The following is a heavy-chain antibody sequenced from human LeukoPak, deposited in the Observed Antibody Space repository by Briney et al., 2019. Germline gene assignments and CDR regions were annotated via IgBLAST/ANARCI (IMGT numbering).Heavy chain of an antibody. V-gene: IGHV5-51*01. CDR1: GYSFTSYW. CDR2: IYPGDSDT. Sequence: GESLKISCKGSGYSFTSYWIGWARQMPGKGLEWMGVIYPGDSDTRYSPSFQGQVTSSADKSATTAYLQWSSLKASDTAVYYCARRNDYYYAMDVWGQGTTVTVSS. CDR3: ARRNDYYYAMDV. J-gene: IGHJ6*02.